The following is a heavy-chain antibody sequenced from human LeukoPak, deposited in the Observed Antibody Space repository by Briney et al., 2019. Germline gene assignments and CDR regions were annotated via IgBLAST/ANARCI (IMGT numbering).Heavy chain of an antibody. D-gene: IGHD3-22*01. J-gene: IGHJ3*02. CDR2: IWYDGSNK. V-gene: IGHV3-33*06. CDR3: AKTAYYYDSSGYYYADAFDI. Sequence: GGSLRLSCAASGFTFSSYGMHRVRQAPGKGLEWVAVIWYDGSNKYYADSVKGRFTISRDNSKNTLYLQMNSLRAEDTAVYYCAKTAYYYDSSGYYYADAFDIWGQGTMVTVSS. CDR1: GFTFSSYG.